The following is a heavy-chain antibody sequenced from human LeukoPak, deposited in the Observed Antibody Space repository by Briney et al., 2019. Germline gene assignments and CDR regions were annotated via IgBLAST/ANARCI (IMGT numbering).Heavy chain of an antibody. CDR2: ISGRGGFT. J-gene: IGHJ5*02. V-gene: IGHV3-23*01. CDR3: APDFWSGYYDKLDP. CDR1: GFTFDTYA. D-gene: IGHD3-3*01. Sequence: PGGSLRLSCAASGFTFDTYAMSWVRQAPGKGLEWISVISGRGGFTYYADSVKGRFTISRDTSNYTIYLQMNSLRADDTAVYYCAPDFWSGYYDKLDPWGPGTLVTVSS.